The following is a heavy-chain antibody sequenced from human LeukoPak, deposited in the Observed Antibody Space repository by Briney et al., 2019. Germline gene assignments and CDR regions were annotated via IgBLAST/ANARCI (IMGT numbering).Heavy chain of an antibody. V-gene: IGHV1-46*01. Sequence: ASVKVSCKASGYTFTGYYMHWVRQAPGQGLEWMGIINPSGGSTSYAQKFQGRVTMTRDTSTSTVYMELSSLRSEDTAVYYCARDTIFGVGFGYYYYYYMDVWGKGTTVTVSS. CDR2: INPSGGST. CDR3: ARDTIFGVGFGYYYYYYMDV. J-gene: IGHJ6*03. CDR1: GYTFTGYY. D-gene: IGHD3-3*01.